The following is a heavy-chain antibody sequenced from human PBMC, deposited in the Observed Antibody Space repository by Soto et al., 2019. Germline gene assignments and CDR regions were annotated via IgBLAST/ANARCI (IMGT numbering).Heavy chain of an antibody. J-gene: IGHJ4*02. Sequence: PRLSCAASGFTFSSYWMHWVRQAPGKGLVWVSRINSDGSSTNYADFVKGRFTISRDNAKNTLYLQMNSLRVEDTAVYYCSRVGGSTWHWGQGTLVTSPQ. CDR1: GFTFSSYW. V-gene: IGHV3-74*01. D-gene: IGHD1-26*01. CDR2: INSDGSST. CDR3: SRVGGSTWH.